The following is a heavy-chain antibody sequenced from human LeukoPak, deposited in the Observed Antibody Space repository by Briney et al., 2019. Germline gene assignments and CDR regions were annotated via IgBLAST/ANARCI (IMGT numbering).Heavy chain of an antibody. Sequence: QSGGSLRLSCAASGFTFSSYWMSWVRQAPGKGLEWVANIKQDGSEKYYVDSMKGRFTISRDNAKNSLYLQMNSLRAEDTAVYYCARDVRLGYCSGGSCAGVAFDIWGQGTMVTVSS. V-gene: IGHV3-7*03. CDR3: ARDVRLGYCSGGSCAGVAFDI. CDR2: IKQDGSEK. CDR1: GFTFSSYW. J-gene: IGHJ3*02. D-gene: IGHD2-15*01.